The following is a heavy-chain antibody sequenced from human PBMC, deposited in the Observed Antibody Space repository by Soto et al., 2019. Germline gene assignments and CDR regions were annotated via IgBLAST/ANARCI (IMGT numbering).Heavy chain of an antibody. D-gene: IGHD6-6*01. CDR2: ISAYNGDT. CDR3: ARDQEYSTSGLYWFDL. J-gene: IGHJ5*02. V-gene: IGHV1-18*04. CDR1: GYTFTSFG. Sequence: ASVKVSCKASGYTFTSFGITWVRQAPGQDLEWKGWISAYNGDTNYAPRLQGRVTMTTDTSTTTVNIEMKNLKSDDTAVYYCARDQEYSTSGLYWFDLWGQGTLVTVSS.